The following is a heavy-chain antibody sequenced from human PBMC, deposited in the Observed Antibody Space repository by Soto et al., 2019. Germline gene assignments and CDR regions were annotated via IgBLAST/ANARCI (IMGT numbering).Heavy chain of an antibody. V-gene: IGHV5-51*01. Sequence: GESLKISCKGSGYSFTSYWIGWVRQMPGKGLEWMGIIYPGDSDTRYSPSFQGQVTISADKSISTAYLQWSSLKASDTAMYYCARHRTYYYDSSGYYYSYYMDVWGKGTTVTVSS. CDR1: GYSFTSYW. CDR2: IYPGDSDT. D-gene: IGHD3-22*01. CDR3: ARHRTYYYDSSGYYYSYYMDV. J-gene: IGHJ6*03.